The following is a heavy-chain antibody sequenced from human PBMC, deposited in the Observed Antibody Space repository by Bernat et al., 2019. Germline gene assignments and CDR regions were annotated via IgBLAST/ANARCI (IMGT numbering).Heavy chain of an antibody. CDR3: ARAYYYYDSSGYTYFDY. CDR2: IIPILGIA. Sequence: QVQLVQSGAEVKKPGSSVKVSCKASGGTFSSYAISWVRQVPGQGLEWMGRIIPILGIANYAQKFQGRVTITADKSTSTAYMELSSLRSEDTAVYYCARAYYYYDSSGYTYFDYWGQGTLVTVSS. J-gene: IGHJ4*02. CDR1: GGTFSSYA. V-gene: IGHV1-69*04. D-gene: IGHD3-22*01.